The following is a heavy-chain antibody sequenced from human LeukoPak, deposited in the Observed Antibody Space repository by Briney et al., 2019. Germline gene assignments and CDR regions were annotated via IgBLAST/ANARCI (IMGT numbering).Heavy chain of an antibody. CDR1: GFTFRNYW. CDR3: ARDRGYYDFWSGYPYNWFDP. CDR2: IKEDGSEQ. J-gene: IGHJ5*02. Sequence: GGSLRLSCAASGFTFRNYWISWVRQAPGKGLEWVANIKEDGSEQYYVDSVKGRFTISRDNAKNSLYLQMNSLRAEDTAVYYCARDRGYYDFWSGYPYNWFDPWGQGTLVTVSS. D-gene: IGHD3-3*01. V-gene: IGHV3-7*01.